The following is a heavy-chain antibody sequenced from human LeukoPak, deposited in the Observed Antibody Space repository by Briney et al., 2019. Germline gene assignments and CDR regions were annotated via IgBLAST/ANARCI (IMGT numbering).Heavy chain of an antibody. CDR1: GFIFTNYF. CDR3: ATDRGWRTSGYYLYYFEY. CDR2: IKHDGSEK. Sequence: GSLRLPCAASGFIFTNYFMSWVRQAPGKGLEWVASIKHDGSEKYYVDSVRGRFTISRDNTMNSLYLQMSSLRAEDTAVYYCATDRGWRTSGYYLYYFEYWGQGTLVTYSS. D-gene: IGHD3-3*01. V-gene: IGHV3-7*01. J-gene: IGHJ4*02.